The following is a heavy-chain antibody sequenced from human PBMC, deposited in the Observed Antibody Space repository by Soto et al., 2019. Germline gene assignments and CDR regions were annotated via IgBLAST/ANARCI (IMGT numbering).Heavy chain of an antibody. CDR1: GFIYSIYA. CDR3: AKEIAVAVATPPEY. V-gene: IGHV3-23*01. J-gene: IGHJ4*02. Sequence: EVQLLQSGGGLVQPGGSLRLSCTASGFIYSIYAMAWVRQAPGKGLEWVSAISGSGGETYYADSVKGRFTISRDNFKNTVYLQMTNLRAEDTAVYYCAKEIAVAVATPPEYWGQGTLVTVSS. CDR2: ISGSGGET. D-gene: IGHD5-12*01.